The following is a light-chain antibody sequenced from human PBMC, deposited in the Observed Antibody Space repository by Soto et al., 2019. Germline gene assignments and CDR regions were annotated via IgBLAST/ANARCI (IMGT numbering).Light chain of an antibody. J-gene: IGLJ3*02. V-gene: IGLV2-14*01. Sequence: QSALTQPASVSGSPGQSITISCTGTSSDVGGYNYVSWYQQHPGKAPKLMIYEVSNRPSGVSNRFSGSKSGNTASLTISGLQAEDEADYYCSSDTSSSTNWGFGGGTKRTVL. CDR1: SSDVGGYNY. CDR2: EVS. CDR3: SSDTSSSTNWG.